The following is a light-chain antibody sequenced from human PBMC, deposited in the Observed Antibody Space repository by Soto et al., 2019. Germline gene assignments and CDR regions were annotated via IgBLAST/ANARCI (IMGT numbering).Light chain of an antibody. CDR1: SSDVGGYNS. CDR2: GVS. Sequence: QSVLTQPPSASGSPGQSVTISCTGTSSDVGGYNSVSWYQQHPGKAPKLMIYGVSTRPSGVPDRFSGSKSGNTASLTVSGLQAEDEADYYCSSYAGRNNAVVFGGGTKVTV. J-gene: IGLJ2*01. CDR3: SSYAGRNNAVV. V-gene: IGLV2-8*01.